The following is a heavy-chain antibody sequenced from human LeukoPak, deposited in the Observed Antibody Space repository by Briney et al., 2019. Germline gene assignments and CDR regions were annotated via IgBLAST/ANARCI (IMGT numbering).Heavy chain of an antibody. CDR3: AAGTPNIVAHDAFDI. CDR1: GFTFTSSA. D-gene: IGHD5-12*01. V-gene: IGHV1-58*02. J-gene: IGHJ3*02. CDR2: IVVGSGNT. Sequence: ASVKVSRKASGFTFTSSAMQWVRQARGQRLEWIGWIVVGSGNTNYAQKFQERVTITRDMSTSTAYMELSSLRSEDTAVYYCAAGTPNIVAHDAFDIWGQGTMVTVSS.